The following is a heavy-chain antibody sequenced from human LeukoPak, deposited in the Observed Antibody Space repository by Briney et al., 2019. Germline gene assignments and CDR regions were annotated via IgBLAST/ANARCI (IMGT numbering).Heavy chain of an antibody. J-gene: IGHJ3*02. CDR2: INPNSGGT. CDR1: GYTFTGYY. Sequence: ASVKVSCKASGYTFTGYYMHWVRQAPGQGLEWMGWINPNSGGTNYAQKFQGRVTMTRDTSISTAYMELSRLRSDDTDVDYCARAEQLWSPADAFDIWGQGTMVTVSS. D-gene: IGHD5-18*01. V-gene: IGHV1-2*02. CDR3: ARAEQLWSPADAFDI.